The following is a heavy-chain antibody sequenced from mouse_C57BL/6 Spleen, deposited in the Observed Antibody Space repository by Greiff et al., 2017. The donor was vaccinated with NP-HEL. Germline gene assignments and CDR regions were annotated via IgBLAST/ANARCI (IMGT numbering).Heavy chain of an antibody. V-gene: IGHV1-59*01. CDR3: ARTTGYWYFDV. Sequence: QVQLQQPGAELVRPGTSVKLSCKASGYTFTSYWMHWVKQRPGQGLEWIGVIDPSDSYTNYNQKFKGKATLTVDTSSSTAYMQLSSLTSEDSAVYYCARTTGYWYFDVWGTRTTVTVSS. CDR1: GYTFTSYW. CDR2: IDPSDSYT. J-gene: IGHJ1*03.